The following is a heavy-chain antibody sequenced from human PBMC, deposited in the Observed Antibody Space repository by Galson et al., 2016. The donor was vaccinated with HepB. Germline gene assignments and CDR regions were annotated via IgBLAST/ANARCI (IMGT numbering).Heavy chain of an antibody. J-gene: IGHJ6*03. V-gene: IGHV4-59*01. Sequence: SETLSLTCTVSGGYISGYYWTWIRQPSGKGLEWIGYIYYSGSTNYNPSLKSRVTISVDTPKNQFSLKLNSVTAADTDVYYCARLRGYYYGPSYYDYMDVWGKGTTVTVSS. CDR1: GGYISGYY. CDR2: IYYSGST. CDR3: ARLRGYYYGPSYYDYMDV. D-gene: IGHD5-18*01.